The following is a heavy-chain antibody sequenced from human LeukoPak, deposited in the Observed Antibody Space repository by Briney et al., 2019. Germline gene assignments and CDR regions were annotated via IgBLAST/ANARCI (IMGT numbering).Heavy chain of an antibody. CDR1: GASISSSY. CDR3: AREVQRMGISAAATEYSYYYMDV. CDR2: IYYTGST. V-gene: IGHV4-59*01. Sequence: PSETLSLTCSVSGASISSSYWSWIRQPPGKGLEWIGYIYYTGSTNYNPSLKSRVTISLDTSKNQFPLKLSSVTAADTAMYYCAREVQRMGISAAATEYSYYYMDVWGKGTTVTISS. D-gene: IGHD6-13*01. J-gene: IGHJ6*03.